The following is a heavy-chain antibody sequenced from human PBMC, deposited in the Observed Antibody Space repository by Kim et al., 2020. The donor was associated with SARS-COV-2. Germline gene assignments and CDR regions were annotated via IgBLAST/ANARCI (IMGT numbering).Heavy chain of an antibody. D-gene: IGHD2-21*02. CDR1: GGSISSYY. Sequence: SETLSLTCTVSGGSISSYYWSWIRQPPGKGLEWIGYIYYSGSTNYNPSLKSRVTISVDTSKNQFSLKLSSVTAADTAVYYCARGNQEGVYCGGDCYWGDAFDIWGQGTMVTVSS. CDR2: IYYSGST. CDR3: ARGNQEGVYCGGDCYWGDAFDI. J-gene: IGHJ3*02. V-gene: IGHV4-59*01.